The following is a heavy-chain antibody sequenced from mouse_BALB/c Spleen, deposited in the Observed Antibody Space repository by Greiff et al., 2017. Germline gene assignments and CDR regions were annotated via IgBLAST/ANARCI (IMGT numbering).Heavy chain of an antibody. D-gene: IGHD1-2*01. J-gene: IGHJ2*01. Sequence: DVHLVESGGGLVQPGGSLKLSCAASGFTFSSYGMSWVRQTPDKRLELVATINSNGGSTYYPDSVKGRFTISRDNAKNTLYLQMSSLKSEDTAMYYCARGEDYYGYYFDYWGQGTTLTVSS. CDR2: INSNGGST. CDR1: GFTFSSYG. V-gene: IGHV5-6-3*01. CDR3: ARGEDYYGYYFDY.